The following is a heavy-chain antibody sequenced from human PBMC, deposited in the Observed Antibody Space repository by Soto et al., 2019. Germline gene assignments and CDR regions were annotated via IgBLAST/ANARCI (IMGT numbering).Heavy chain of an antibody. V-gene: IGHV1-46*01. J-gene: IGHJ3*02. CDR2: INPSGGST. Sequence: ASVKVSCKASGYTFTSYYMHWVRQAPGQGLEWMGIINPSGGSTSYAQKFQGRVTMTRDTSTSTAYMELSSLRSEDTAVYYCAADEPEDIVVVVAAGKGGAFDIWGQGTMVTVSS. CDR1: GYTFTSYY. D-gene: IGHD2-15*01. CDR3: AADEPEDIVVVVAAGKGGAFDI.